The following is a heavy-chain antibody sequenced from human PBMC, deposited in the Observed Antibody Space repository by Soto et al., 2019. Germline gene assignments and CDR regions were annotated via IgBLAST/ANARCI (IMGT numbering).Heavy chain of an antibody. V-gene: IGHV1-18*01. CDR3: ARVDPRGVAVVRDY. Sequence: ASVKVSCKASGNTFASHGFSWVRQAPGQGLEWMGWISGFNGQTNYALKFQGRVTLATDTSTSTAYMELRSLRSDDTAVYFCARVDPRGVAVVRDYWGQGTLVTVSS. CDR2: ISGFNGQT. J-gene: IGHJ4*02. D-gene: IGHD3-10*01. CDR1: GNTFASHG.